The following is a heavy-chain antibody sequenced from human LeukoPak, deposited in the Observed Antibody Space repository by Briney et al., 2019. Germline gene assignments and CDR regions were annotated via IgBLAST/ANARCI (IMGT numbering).Heavy chain of an antibody. CDR2: IIPIFGTA. V-gene: IGHV1-69*13. CDR1: GGTFISYA. D-gene: IGHD4-11*01. CDR3: ARTTTQYYYYYYGMDV. J-gene: IGHJ6*02. Sequence: ASVKVSCKASGGTFISYAISWVRQAPGQGLEWMGGIIPIFGTANYAQKFQGRVTITADESTSTAYMELSSLRSEDTAVYYCARTTTQYYYYYYGMDVWGQGTTVTVSS.